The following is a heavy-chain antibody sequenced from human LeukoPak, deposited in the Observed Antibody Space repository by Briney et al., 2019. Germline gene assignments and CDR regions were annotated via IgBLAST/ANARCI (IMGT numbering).Heavy chain of an antibody. CDR1: GGSISSSIYS. CDR3: ARTLYYYGLDV. Sequence: PSETLSLTCTVSGGSISSSIYSWGWIRQPPGKGLEWIGSIYYSGSTYYNPSLKSRVTISVDTSKNQFSLKLSSVTAADTAVFYCARTLYYYGLDVWGPGTTVTVSS. J-gene: IGHJ6*02. V-gene: IGHV4-39*01. CDR2: IYYSGST.